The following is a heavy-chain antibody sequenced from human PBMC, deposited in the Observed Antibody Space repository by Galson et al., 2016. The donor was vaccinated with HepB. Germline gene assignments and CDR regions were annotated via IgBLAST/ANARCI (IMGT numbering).Heavy chain of an antibody. Sequence: SLRLSCAASGFTFSSYAMSWVRQAPGKGLEWIGEIFHGGSTNYNPSLKSRVTISVDKSKNQFSLKLSSVTAADTAVYYCAKEGEWDLLNSFDSWGQGTLVTVSS. J-gene: IGHJ4*02. CDR3: AKEGEWDLLNSFDS. V-gene: IGHV4-4*02. CDR1: GFTFSSYAM. D-gene: IGHD1-26*01. CDR2: IFHGGST.